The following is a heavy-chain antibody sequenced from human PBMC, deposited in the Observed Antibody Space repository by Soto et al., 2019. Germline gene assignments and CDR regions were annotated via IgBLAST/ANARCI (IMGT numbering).Heavy chain of an antibody. Sequence: SVKVSCKASGGTFSSYAISWVRQAPGQGLEWMGGTIPIFGTANYAQKFQGRVTITADKSTSTAYMELSSLRSEDTAVYYCARDLAADGYNYGYYFDYWGQGTLVTVSS. CDR2: TIPIFGTA. CDR1: GGTFSSYA. CDR3: ARDLAADGYNYGYYFDY. V-gene: IGHV1-69*06. D-gene: IGHD5-12*01. J-gene: IGHJ4*02.